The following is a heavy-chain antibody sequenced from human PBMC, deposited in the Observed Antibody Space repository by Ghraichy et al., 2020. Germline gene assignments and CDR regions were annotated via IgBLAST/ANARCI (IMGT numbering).Heavy chain of an antibody. CDR1: GGSFTGYC. V-gene: IGHV4-34*01. Sequence: SETLSLTCAVYGGSFTGYCCSWNRQPPRKGLEWIGEINHSGSTNYNPSLKSRVTISVDTSKNQFSLRLSSVTAADTAVYYCAKLRRPTRLEYFDLWGRGGLVTGAS. CDR3: AKLRRPTRLEYFDL. J-gene: IGHJ2*01. CDR2: INHSGST. D-gene: IGHD2-2*01.